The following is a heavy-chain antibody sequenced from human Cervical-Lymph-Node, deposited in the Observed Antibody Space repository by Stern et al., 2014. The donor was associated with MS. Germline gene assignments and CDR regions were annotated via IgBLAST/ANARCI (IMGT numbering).Heavy chain of an antibody. V-gene: IGHV1-18*04. CDR3: ARDHCGGDCYSDY. Sequence: DQLVESGAEVKKPGASVKVSCKASGYTLTSYGISWVRQAPGQGIAWVGWISAYNGNTNYAQKLQGRVTMTTDTSTSTAYMELRSLRSDDTAVYYCARDHCGGDCYSDYWGQGTLVTVSS. CDR1: GYTLTSYG. D-gene: IGHD2-21*02. CDR2: ISAYNGNT. J-gene: IGHJ4*02.